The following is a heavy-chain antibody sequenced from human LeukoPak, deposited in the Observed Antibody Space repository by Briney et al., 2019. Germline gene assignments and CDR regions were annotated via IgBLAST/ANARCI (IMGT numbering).Heavy chain of an antibody. V-gene: IGHV3-23*01. CDR1: GFTFSSHA. J-gene: IGHJ4*02. CDR3: AKDYYDSSIFSAPHLFAC. D-gene: IGHD3-22*01. CDR2: IRGSGGNT. Sequence: GGSLRLSCAASGFTFSSHAMTWVRQASGKGLEWVSSIRGSGGNTYYADSVKGRFTISRDNFQNTPYLQMNSLRAEDTAVYYCAKDYYDSSIFSAPHLFACWGQGTLVTVSS.